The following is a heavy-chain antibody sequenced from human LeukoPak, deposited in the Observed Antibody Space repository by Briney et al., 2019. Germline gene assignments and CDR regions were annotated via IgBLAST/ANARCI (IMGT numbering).Heavy chain of an antibody. V-gene: IGHV1-69*13. CDR1: GGTFSSYA. J-gene: IGHJ4*02. D-gene: IGHD3-22*01. Sequence: ASVKVSCKASGGTFSSYAISWVRQAPGQGREWMGGIIPIFGTANYAQKFQGRVTITADESTSTAYMELSSLRSEDTAVYYCARRGDYYDSSGYYYGYWGQGTLVTVSS. CDR2: IIPIFGTA. CDR3: ARRGDYYDSSGYYYGY.